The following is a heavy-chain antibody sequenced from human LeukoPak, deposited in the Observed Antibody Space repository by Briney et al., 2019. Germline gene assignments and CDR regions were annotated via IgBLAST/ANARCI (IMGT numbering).Heavy chain of an antibody. J-gene: IGHJ5*02. V-gene: IGHV4-39*07. CDR2: IHYSGSA. CDR1: GGSIRSNNYD. CDR3: ARSTTLLEFDP. D-gene: IGHD2-15*01. Sequence: PSETLSLICTVSGGSIRSNNYDGGWIRQSPGKGLEWIGSIHYSGSAFYKSSLKSRVTISVDTSKNQFSLKVTSVTAADTAVYYCARSTTLLEFDPWGQGTLVTVSS.